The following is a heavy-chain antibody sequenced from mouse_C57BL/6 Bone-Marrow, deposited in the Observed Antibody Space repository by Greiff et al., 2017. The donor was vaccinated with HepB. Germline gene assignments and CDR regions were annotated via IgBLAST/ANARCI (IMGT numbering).Heavy chain of an antibody. CDR1: GYTFTSYD. D-gene: IGHD1-1*01. V-gene: IGHV1-85*01. CDR2: IYPRDGST. CDR3: ARSLYYGSSYGWYFDV. Sequence: VHLVESGPELVKPGASVKLSCKASGYTFTSYDINWVKQRPGQGLEWIGWIYPRDGSTKYNEKFKGKATLTVDTSSSTAYMELHSLTSEDSAVYFCARSLYYGSSYGWYFDVWGTGTTVTVSS. J-gene: IGHJ1*03.